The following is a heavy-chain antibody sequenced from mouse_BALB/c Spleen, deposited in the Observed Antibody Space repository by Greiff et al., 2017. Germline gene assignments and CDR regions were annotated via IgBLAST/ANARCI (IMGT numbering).Heavy chain of an antibody. Sequence: LQQPGSELVRPGASVKLSCKASGYTFTSYWMHWVKQRPGQGLEWIGNIYPGSGSTNYDEKFKSKATLTVDTSSSTAYMQLSSLTSEDSAVYYCTREDYEFAYWGQGTLGTVSA. CDR2: IYPGSGST. J-gene: IGHJ3*01. CDR3: TREDYEFAY. V-gene: IGHV1S22*01. D-gene: IGHD2-4*01. CDR1: GYTFTSYW.